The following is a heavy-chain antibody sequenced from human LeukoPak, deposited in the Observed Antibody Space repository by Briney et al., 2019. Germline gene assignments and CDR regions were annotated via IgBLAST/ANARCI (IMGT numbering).Heavy chain of an antibody. V-gene: IGHV1-2*02. D-gene: IGHD1-26*01. CDR2: LNPHNGGT. CDR3: TRQDRGSYFDS. CDR1: GYTFTGHY. Sequence: ASVTVSCKASGYTFTGHYIHWVRQAPGQGLEWMGWLNPHNGGTRFAQKFQDRVTLTRDTSISTAYMELSRLGSDDTAVYYCTRQDRGSYFDSWGQGTLVTVSS. J-gene: IGHJ4*02.